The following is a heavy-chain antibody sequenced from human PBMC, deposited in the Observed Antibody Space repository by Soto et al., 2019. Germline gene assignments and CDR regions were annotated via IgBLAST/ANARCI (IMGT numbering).Heavy chain of an antibody. Sequence: GGSLRLSCAASGFTFSSYAMHWVRQAPGKGLEWVAVISYDGSNKYYADSVKGRFTISRDNSKNTLYLQMNSLRAEDTAVYYCARDDYPSYYDSSGYHFDYWGQGTLVTVSS. CDR3: ARDDYPSYYDSSGYHFDY. CDR2: ISYDGSNK. CDR1: GFTFSSYA. V-gene: IGHV3-30-3*01. D-gene: IGHD3-22*01. J-gene: IGHJ4*02.